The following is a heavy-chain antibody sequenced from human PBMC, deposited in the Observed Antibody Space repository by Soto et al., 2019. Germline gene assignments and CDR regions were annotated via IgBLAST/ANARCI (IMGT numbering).Heavy chain of an antibody. CDR1: GGSISSYY. V-gene: IGHV4-4*07. CDR3: AREELTMMSTSGDAFDI. CDR2: IYTSGST. J-gene: IGHJ3*02. D-gene: IGHD3-22*01. Sequence: PSETLSLTCTVSGGSISSYYRSWIRQPAGKGLEWIGRIYTSGSTNYNPSLKSRVTMSVDTSKNQFSLKLSSVTAADTAVYYCAREELTMMSTSGDAFDIWGQETMVNAS.